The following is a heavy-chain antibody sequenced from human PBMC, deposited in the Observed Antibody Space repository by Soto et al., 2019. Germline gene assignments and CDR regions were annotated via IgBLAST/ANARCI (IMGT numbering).Heavy chain of an antibody. CDR2: ISSSSSYI. J-gene: IGHJ6*02. V-gene: IGHV3-21*01. Sequence: GGSLRLSCAASGFTFSSYSMNWVRQAPGKGLEWVSSISSSSSYIYYADSVKGRFTISRDNAKNSLYLQMNSLRAEDTAVYYCARQGFSRYFDWLPDYGMDVWGQGTTVTVSS. CDR3: ARQGFSRYFDWLPDYGMDV. CDR1: GFTFSSYS. D-gene: IGHD3-9*01.